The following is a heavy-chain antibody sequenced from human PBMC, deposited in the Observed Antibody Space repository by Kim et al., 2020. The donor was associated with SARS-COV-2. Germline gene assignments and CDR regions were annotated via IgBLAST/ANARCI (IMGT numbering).Heavy chain of an antibody. V-gene: IGHV4-59*01. Sequence: SETLSLTCTVSGGSISSYYWSWIRQPPGKGLEWIGYIYYSGSTNYNPSLKSRVTISVDTSKNQFSLKLSSVTAADTAVYYCARGGIAVAGTSGDALDIWG. CDR3: ARGGIAVAGTSGDALDI. J-gene: IGHJ3*02. CDR2: IYYSGST. CDR1: GGSISSYY. D-gene: IGHD6-19*01.